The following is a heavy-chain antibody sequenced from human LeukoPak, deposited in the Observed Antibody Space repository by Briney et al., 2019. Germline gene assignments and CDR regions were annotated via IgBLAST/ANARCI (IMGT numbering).Heavy chain of an antibody. CDR2: IYYSGST. CDR3: ARPVPSRLGWFDP. Sequence: SSETLSLTCTVSGGSISSSPYYWGWIRQPPGKGLEWIGTIYYSGSTYYNPSLKSRVTISVDTSKNQFSLKLTSVTAADTAVYYCARPVPSRLGWFDPWGQGTLVTVSS. CDR1: GGSISSSPYY. V-gene: IGHV4-39*01. J-gene: IGHJ5*02. D-gene: IGHD1-1*01.